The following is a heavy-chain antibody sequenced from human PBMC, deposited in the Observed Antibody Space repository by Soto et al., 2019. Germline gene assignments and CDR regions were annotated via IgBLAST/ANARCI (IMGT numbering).Heavy chain of an antibody. D-gene: IGHD1-26*01. CDR1: IGSFSGYY. V-gene: IGHV4-34*01. J-gene: IGHJ6*01. CDR2: INDSGST. Sequence: SETLSLTCTFYIGSFSGYYWSWIRHPPGKWLEWIGEINDSGSTDYNPSLESRVTISLDTSKNQFSLKLTSVTAADTAVYYCAESSSYYGIELLGQGTTVTVSS. CDR3: AESSSYYGIEL.